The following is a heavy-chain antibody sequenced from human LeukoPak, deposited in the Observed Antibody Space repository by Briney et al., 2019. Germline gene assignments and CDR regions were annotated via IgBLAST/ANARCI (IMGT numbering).Heavy chain of an antibody. J-gene: IGHJ4*02. CDR3: ARDGRRYYYGSGSYYFDY. D-gene: IGHD3-10*01. CDR2: ISSSSSYI. Sequence: AGGSLRLSCAASGFTFSSYSMNWVRQAPGKGLEWVSSISSSSSYIYYADSVKGRFTISRDNAKNSLYLQMNSLRAEDTAVYYRARDGRRYYYGSGSYYFDYWGQGTLVTVSS. CDR1: GFTFSSYS. V-gene: IGHV3-21*01.